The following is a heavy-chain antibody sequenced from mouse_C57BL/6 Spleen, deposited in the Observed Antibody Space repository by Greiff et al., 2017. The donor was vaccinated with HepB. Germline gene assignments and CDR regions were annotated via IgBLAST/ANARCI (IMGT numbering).Heavy chain of an antibody. D-gene: IGHD2-4*01. V-gene: IGHV3-6*01. CDR1: GYSITSGYY. CDR2: ISYDGSN. J-gene: IGHJ2*01. CDR3: ARGFDYGFDY. Sequence: DVQLQESGPGLVKPSQSLSLTCSVTGYSITSGYYWNWIRQFPGNKLEWMGYISYDGSNNYNPSLKNRISITRDTSKNQLFLKLNSVTTEDTATYYCARGFDYGFDYWGQGTTLTVSS.